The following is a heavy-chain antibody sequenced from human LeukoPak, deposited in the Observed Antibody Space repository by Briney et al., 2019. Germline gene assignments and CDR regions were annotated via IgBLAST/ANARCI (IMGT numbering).Heavy chain of an antibody. CDR1: GFTFSSYG. D-gene: IGHD3-10*01. V-gene: IGHV3-48*01. J-gene: IGHJ4*02. Sequence: GGSLRLSCAASGFTFSSYGMHWVRQAPGKGLEWVSYISSSSSTIYYADSVKSRFTISRDNAKNSLYLQMNSLRAEDTAVYYCARALYGSGSYPLGYWGQGTLVTVSS. CDR3: ARALYGSGSYPLGY. CDR2: ISSSSSTI.